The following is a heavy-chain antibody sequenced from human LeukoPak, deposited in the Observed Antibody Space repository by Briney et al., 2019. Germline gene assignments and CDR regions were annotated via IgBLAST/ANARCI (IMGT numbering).Heavy chain of an antibody. J-gene: IGHJ4*02. CDR2: ISSSSSTI. CDR1: GFTFSSYS. CDR3: ATDPPYYYDSSGSIGVY. D-gene: IGHD3-22*01. Sequence: GGPLRLSCAASGFTFSSYSMNWVRQAPGKGLEWVSYISSSSSTIYYADSVKGRFTISRDNAKNSLYLQMNSLRDEDTAVYYCATDPPYYYDSSGSIGVYWGQGTLVTVSS. V-gene: IGHV3-48*02.